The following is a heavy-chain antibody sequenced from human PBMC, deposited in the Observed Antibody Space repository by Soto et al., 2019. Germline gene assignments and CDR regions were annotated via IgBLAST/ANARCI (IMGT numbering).Heavy chain of an antibody. Sequence: SQTLSLTCAISGDSVSSNSAAWNWIRQSPSRGLEWLGRTYYRSKWYNDYAVSVKSRITINPDTSKNQFSLQLNSVTPDDTAVYYFARTSYDYIWGSYRQDAFDIWGQGTMVTVSS. J-gene: IGHJ3*02. V-gene: IGHV6-1*01. D-gene: IGHD3-16*02. CDR3: ARTSYDYIWGSYRQDAFDI. CDR1: GDSVSSNSAA. CDR2: TYYRSKWYN.